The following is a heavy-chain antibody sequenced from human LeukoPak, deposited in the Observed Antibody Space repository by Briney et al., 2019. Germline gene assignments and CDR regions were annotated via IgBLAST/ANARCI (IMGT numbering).Heavy chain of an antibody. J-gene: IGHJ4*02. Sequence: SETLSLTCTVSGGSISSYYWSWIRQPAGKGLEWIGRIYTSGSTNYNPSLKSRVTTSVDTSKNQFSLKLSSVTAADTAVYYCARRDGGIAAEFDDYWGQGTLVTVSS. CDR3: ARRDGGIAAEFDDY. CDR1: GGSISSYY. D-gene: IGHD6-13*01. V-gene: IGHV4-4*07. CDR2: IYTSGST.